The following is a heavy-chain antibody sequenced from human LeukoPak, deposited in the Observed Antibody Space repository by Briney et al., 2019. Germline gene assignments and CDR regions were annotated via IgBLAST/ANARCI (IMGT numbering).Heavy chain of an antibody. CDR2: IYNSGNT. D-gene: IGHD3-16*01. CDR1: GGSVSAYY. CDR3: ARHSSLMQLGCFDY. Sequence: PSETLSLTCSVSGGSVSAYYWSWIRQPLGGGLEWMGYIYNSGNTKYNPSLKSRLTISVDTSGNHFSLKLNSVTAADTAVYYCARHSSLMQLGCFDYWGQGALVTVSS. V-gene: IGHV4-59*08. J-gene: IGHJ4*02.